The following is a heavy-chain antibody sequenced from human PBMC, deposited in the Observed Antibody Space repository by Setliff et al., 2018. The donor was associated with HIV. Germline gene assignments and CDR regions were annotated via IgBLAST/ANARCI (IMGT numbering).Heavy chain of an antibody. J-gene: IGHJ3*01. CDR1: GYSFSNHW. D-gene: IGHD3-3*02. V-gene: IGHV5-51*01. CDR3: ARHRIDISLLVVQDPGPFDL. Sequence: LGESLKISCTGSGYSFSNHWIGWVRQMPGRGLEWVAIIYPQDSDTRYSPSFEGHVTISADTSRYTAYLQWRALMASDTAIYYCARHRIDISLLVVQDPGPFDLWGRGTMVTVSS. CDR2: IYPQDSDT.